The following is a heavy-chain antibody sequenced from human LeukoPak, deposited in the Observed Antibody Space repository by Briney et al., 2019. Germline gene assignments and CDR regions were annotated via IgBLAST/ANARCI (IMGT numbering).Heavy chain of an antibody. D-gene: IGHD4-17*01. CDR2: ISSSSTTI. Sequence: GGSLRLSCAASGFTFSSYRMNWVRQAPGKGLEWVSYISSSSTTIYYADSVKGRFTISRDNAKNSLYLQMNSLRDEDTAVYYCARYLRSYGDQASDYWGQGTLVTVSS. CDR3: ARYLRSYGDQASDY. J-gene: IGHJ4*02. V-gene: IGHV3-48*02. CDR1: GFTFSSYR.